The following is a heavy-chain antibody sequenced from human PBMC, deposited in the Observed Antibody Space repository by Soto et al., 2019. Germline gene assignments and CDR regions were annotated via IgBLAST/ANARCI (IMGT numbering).Heavy chain of an antibody. J-gene: IGHJ6*02. V-gene: IGHV6-1*01. D-gene: IGHD6-6*01. CDR3: AREREQLPSTYPHFVDV. CDR1: GDNVSNNTAS. CDR2: TYYRSKWYN. Sequence: SPTLSLTCAISGDNVSNNTASWSWIRQSPSRGLEWLGRTYYRSKWYNDYAVSVKSRITINPDTTKNQFSLQLNSVTPEDTAVYYCAREREQLPSTYPHFVDVWGQGATVTVSS.